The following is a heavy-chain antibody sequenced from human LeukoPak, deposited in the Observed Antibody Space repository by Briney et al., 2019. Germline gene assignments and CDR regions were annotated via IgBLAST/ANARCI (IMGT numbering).Heavy chain of an antibody. J-gene: IGHJ3*02. V-gene: IGHV3-66*01. CDR1: GFAVSSKY. CDR2: IYTGGST. CDR3: ARNLGTLATGGVALDI. Sequence: GGSLRLSCVASGFAVSSKYMSWIRQAPGKGLEWVSVIYTGGSTHYPDSVMGRFTVSRDDSKNTVSLQMDSLRVEDTAVYYCARNLGTLATGGVALDIWGQGTVVTVAS. D-gene: IGHD1-14*01.